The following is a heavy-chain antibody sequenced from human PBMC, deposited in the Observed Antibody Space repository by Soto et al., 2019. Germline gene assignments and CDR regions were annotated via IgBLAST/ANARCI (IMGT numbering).Heavy chain of an antibody. CDR3: ARHFNHYYDSSGYYRTNDAFDI. V-gene: IGHV4-39*01. Sequence: PSETLSLTCTVSGGSISSSSYYCGWIRQPPGKGQERFGSIYYSGSTYYNPSLKSRVTISVDTSKNQFSLKLSSVTAADTAVYYCARHFNHYYDSSGYYRTNDAFDIWGQGTMVTV. CDR1: GGSISSSSYY. CDR2: IYYSGST. D-gene: IGHD3-22*01. J-gene: IGHJ3*02.